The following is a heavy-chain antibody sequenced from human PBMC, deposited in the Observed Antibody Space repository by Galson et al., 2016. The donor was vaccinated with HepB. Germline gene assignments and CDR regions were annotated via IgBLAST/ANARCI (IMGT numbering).Heavy chain of an antibody. V-gene: IGHV1-18*01. CDR3: VRGGLGV. CDR2: ISTYHGNT. CDR1: GYTCINYR. Sequence: SVKVSCKASGYTCINYRISCVRQAPGQRLEWMGWISTYHGNTKYAQKLQDRLTMTTDTPTSTAYMELRSLRYDDTAVYYCVRGGLGVWGQGTTVTVSS. J-gene: IGHJ6*02. D-gene: IGHD7-27*01.